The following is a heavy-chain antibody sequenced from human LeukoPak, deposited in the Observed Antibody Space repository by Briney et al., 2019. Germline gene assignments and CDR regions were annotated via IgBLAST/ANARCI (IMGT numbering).Heavy chain of an antibody. CDR2: IRSKAYGGTT. V-gene: IGHV3-49*03. Sequence: GGSLRLSCTASGFTFGDYAMSWFRQAPGKGLEWVGFIRSKAYGGTTEYAASVKGRFTISRDDSKSIAYLQMNSLKTEDTAVYYCTRDLREHNVWGSFQDYWGQGTLVTVSS. CDR1: GFTFGDYA. J-gene: IGHJ4*02. CDR3: TRDLREHNVWGSFQDY. D-gene: IGHD3-16*01.